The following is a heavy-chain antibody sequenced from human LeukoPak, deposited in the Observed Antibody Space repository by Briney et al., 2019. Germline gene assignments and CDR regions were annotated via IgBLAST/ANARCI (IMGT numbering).Heavy chain of an antibody. CDR2: INSGGTTT. CDR1: GFTFSNAW. J-gene: IGHJ4*02. D-gene: IGHD3-22*01. Sequence: PGGSLRLSCAASGFTFSNAWMSWVRQAPGKGLEWVASINSGGTTTHYAFSMKGRFTISRDNAQNVLYLQLNGLRGDDAAVYYCLRGDSRDFWGQGTLVTVSS. V-gene: IGHV3-21*06. CDR3: LRGDSRDF.